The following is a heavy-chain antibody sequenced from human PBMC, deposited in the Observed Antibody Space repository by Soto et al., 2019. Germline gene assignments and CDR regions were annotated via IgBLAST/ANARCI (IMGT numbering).Heavy chain of an antibody. CDR3: AREVARGFVDY. D-gene: IGHD2-15*01. CDR1: GYTFTSYA. V-gene: IGHV1-3*01. CDR2: INAGNGNT. J-gene: IGHJ4*02. Sequence: GASVKVSCKASGYTFTSYAMHWVRQAPGQRLEWMGWINAGNGNTKYSQKFQGRVTITRDTSASTAYVELSSLRSEDTAVYYCAREVARGFVDYWGQGTLVTVSS.